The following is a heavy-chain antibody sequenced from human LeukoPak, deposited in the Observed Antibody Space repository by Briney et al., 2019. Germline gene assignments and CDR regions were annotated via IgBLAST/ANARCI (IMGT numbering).Heavy chain of an antibody. V-gene: IGHV3-66*01. D-gene: IGHD4-17*01. CDR1: GFTFSSYA. J-gene: IGHJ4*02. CDR3: ARVAGDYAEYYFDY. Sequence: PGGSLRLSCAASGFTFSSYAMSWVRQAPGKGLEWVSVIPSGSNTYYADSVKGRFTISRDNSKNTLYLQMNSLRAEDTAVYYCARVAGDYAEYYFDYWGQGTLVTVSS. CDR2: IPSGSNT.